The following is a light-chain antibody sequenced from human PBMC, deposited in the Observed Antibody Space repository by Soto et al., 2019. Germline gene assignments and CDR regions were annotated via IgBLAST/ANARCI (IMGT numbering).Light chain of an antibody. Sequence: SYELTQPPSLSLSPGQTASITCAGDSLGSKFVSWFQQKPGQSPVLVVYHDNKRPSGIPERFSGSNSGNTATLTISGTQAMDEADYYCQAWDSTTAIFGGGTKLTVL. V-gene: IGLV3-1*01. CDR2: HDN. CDR3: QAWDSTTAI. CDR1: SLGSKF. J-gene: IGLJ2*01.